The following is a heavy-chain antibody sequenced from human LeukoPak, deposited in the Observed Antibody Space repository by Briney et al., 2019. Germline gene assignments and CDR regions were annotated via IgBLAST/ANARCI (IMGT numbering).Heavy chain of an antibody. CDR1: GFTFSNAW. CDR2: IKSKTDGGTT. Sequence: GGSLRLSCAASGFTFSNAWMSWVRQAPGKGLEWVGRIKSKTDGGTTDYAAPVKGRFTISRDDSKNTLYLQMNSLKTVNTAVYYWTTVHSGWSYYFDYRGQGTLGTASS. V-gene: IGHV3-15*01. D-gene: IGHD6-19*01. J-gene: IGHJ4*02. CDR3: TTVHSGWSYYFDY.